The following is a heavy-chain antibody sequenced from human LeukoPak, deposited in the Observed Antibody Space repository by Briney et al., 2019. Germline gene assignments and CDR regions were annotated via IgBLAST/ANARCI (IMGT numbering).Heavy chain of an antibody. J-gene: IGHJ1*01. Sequence: PGGSLRLSCAASGFTFSSYAMSWVRQAPGKGLEWVSAISGSGGSTYYADSVKGRFTISRDNSENTVYLQMKTLRAEDTAMYYCARTDAYCTGVRCPPAVFFRHWGQGTLVTVSS. CDR1: GFTFSSYA. CDR3: ARTDAYCTGVRCPPAVFFRH. V-gene: IGHV3-23*01. D-gene: IGHD2-8*02. CDR2: ISGSGGST.